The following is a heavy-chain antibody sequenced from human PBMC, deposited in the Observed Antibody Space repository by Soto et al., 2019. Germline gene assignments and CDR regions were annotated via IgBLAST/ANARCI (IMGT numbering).Heavy chain of an antibody. CDR1: GLTFSNYA. V-gene: IGHV3-23*01. J-gene: IGHJ4*02. CDR3: AKNQERELPRVIDF. D-gene: IGHD1-7*01. CDR2: MSGSSSTT. Sequence: GGSLRLSCATSGLTFSNYAMSWVRQAPGGGLEWVSSMSGSSSTTYYADSVRGRFTISRGRSKNTLYLQMSSLRAEDTALYYCAKNQERELPRVIDFWGQGTLVTVYS.